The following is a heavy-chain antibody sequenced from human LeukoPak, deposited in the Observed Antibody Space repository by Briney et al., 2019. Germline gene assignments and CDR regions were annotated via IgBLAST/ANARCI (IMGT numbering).Heavy chain of an antibody. Sequence: GGSLRLSCAASGFTFATYGFHWVRQAPGKGLEWVAVIWYDGSNKYYEDSVKGRFTISRDNSKNTIYLQMNSLRAEDTAVYYCARDVAYYFDHWGQGTLVSVSS. CDR3: ARDVAYYFDH. D-gene: IGHD2-15*01. V-gene: IGHV3-33*01. CDR1: GFTFATYG. J-gene: IGHJ4*02. CDR2: IWYDGSNK.